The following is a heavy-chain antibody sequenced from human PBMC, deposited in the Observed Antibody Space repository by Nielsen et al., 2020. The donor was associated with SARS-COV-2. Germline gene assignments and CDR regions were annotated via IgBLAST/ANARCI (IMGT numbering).Heavy chain of an antibody. V-gene: IGHV3-74*01. D-gene: IGHD3-22*01. J-gene: IGHJ4*02. Sequence: GGSLRLSCAASGFTFSSSWMHWVRQAPGKGLLWVSRINSDASGTNYADSVKGRFTISRDNAKNTLYLQMNSLRAEDTAVYYCARDWYYGSSGAFDYWGQGTLVTVSS. CDR1: GFTFSSSW. CDR2: INSDASGT. CDR3: ARDWYYGSSGAFDY.